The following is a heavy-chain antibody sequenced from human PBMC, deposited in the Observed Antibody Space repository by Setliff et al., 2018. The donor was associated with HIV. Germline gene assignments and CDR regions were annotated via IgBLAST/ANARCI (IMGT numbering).Heavy chain of an antibody. CDR1: GGTFSLYA. CDR3: ARDQATGYEKVWFSWIDP. V-gene: IGHV1-69*13. D-gene: IGHD5-12*01. CDR2: IIPIFNTA. Sequence: ASVKVSCKASGGTFSLYAINWVRQAPGQGLEWMGGIIPIFNTANYAQKFQGRVTITADGSTSTAYMELSSLRFEDTATYYCARDQATGYEKVWFSWIDPWGQGTQVTVSS. J-gene: IGHJ5*02.